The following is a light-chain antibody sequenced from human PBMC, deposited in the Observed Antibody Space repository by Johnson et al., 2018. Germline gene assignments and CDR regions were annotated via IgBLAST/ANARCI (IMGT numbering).Light chain of an antibody. CDR2: ENN. CDR1: SSNIGNNY. V-gene: IGLV1-51*02. CDR3: GTWDSRLSAGNV. J-gene: IGLJ1*01. Sequence: QSVLTQPPSVSAAPGQKVTISCSGSSSNIGNNYVSWYQQLPGTAPKLLIYENNKRPSGIPDRFSGSKSGTSATLALTGLQTGDEADYYCGTWDSRLSAGNVFGTGTKVTVL.